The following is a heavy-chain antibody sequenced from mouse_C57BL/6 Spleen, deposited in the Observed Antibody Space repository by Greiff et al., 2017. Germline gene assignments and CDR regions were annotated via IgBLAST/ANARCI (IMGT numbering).Heavy chain of an antibody. D-gene: IGHD1-1*01. Sequence: QVQLQQPGAELVKPGASVKMSCKASGYTFTSYWITWVKQRPGQGLEWIGDIYPGSGSTNYNEKFKSKATLTVDTSSSTAYMQLSSLTSEDSAVYHCARAYYYGSSPYWYFDVWGTGTTVTVSS. CDR3: ARAYYYGSSPYWYFDV. V-gene: IGHV1-55*01. CDR2: IYPGSGST. CDR1: GYTFTSYW. J-gene: IGHJ1*03.